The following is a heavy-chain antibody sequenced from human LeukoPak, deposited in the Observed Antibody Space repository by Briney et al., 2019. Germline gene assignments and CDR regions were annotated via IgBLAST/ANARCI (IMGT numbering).Heavy chain of an antibody. CDR1: GFTFSSYA. D-gene: IGHD2-15*01. V-gene: IGHV3-30-3*01. J-gene: IGHJ4*02. CDR3: ARADLGSCSGGSCYGHY. Sequence: GGSLRLSCAASGFTFSSYAIHWVRQAPDKGLEWVAVISYDGSNKYYVDSVKGRFTISRDNSKNTLYLQMNNLRAEDTAVYYCARADLGSCSGGSCYGHYWGQGTLVTVSS. CDR2: ISYDGSNK.